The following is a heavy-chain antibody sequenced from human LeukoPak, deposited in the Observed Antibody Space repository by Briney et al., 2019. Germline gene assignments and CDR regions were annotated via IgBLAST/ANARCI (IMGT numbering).Heavy chain of an antibody. CDR1: GGSVSSGDYY. J-gene: IGHJ4*02. CDR3: ARVPRYKYYYDSSG. V-gene: IGHV4-30-4*01. CDR2: IYYSGST. Sequence: SETLSLTCTVSGGSVSSGDYYWSWIRQPPGKGLEWIGYIYYSGSTYYNPSLKSRVTISVDTSKNQFSLKLSSVTAADTAVYYCARVPRYKYYYDSSGWSQGTLVTVSS. D-gene: IGHD3-22*01.